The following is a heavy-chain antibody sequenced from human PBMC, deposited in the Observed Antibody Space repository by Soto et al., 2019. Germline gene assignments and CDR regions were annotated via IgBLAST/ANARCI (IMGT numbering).Heavy chain of an antibody. Sequence: SETLSLTCTVSGGPISSSSYYWGWIRQPPGKGLEWIGSSYYSGSTYYNPSLKSRVTISVDTSKNQFSLKLSSVTAADTAVYYCARAWEVSSTYGMDVWGQGTTVTVSS. D-gene: IGHD2-2*01. J-gene: IGHJ6*02. CDR3: ARAWEVSSTYGMDV. V-gene: IGHV4-39*01. CDR2: SYYSGST. CDR1: GGPISSSSYY.